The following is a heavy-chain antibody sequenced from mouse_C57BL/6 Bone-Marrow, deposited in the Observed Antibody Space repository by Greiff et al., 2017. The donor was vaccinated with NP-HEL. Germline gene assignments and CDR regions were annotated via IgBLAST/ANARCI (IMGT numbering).Heavy chain of an antibody. CDR3: ARCYRGLYYYDMDD. J-gene: IGHJ4*01. Sequence: EVKLVESGGGLVKPGGSLKLSCAASGFTFSDYGMHWVRQAPEKGLEWVAYISSGSSTIYYADTVKGRFTISRDNAKNTLCMQMTSLRSEDTAVYYCARCYRGLYYYDMDDWGQGTSVTVSS. CDR1: GFTFSDYG. CDR2: ISSGSSTI. V-gene: IGHV5-17*01. D-gene: IGHD2-12*01.